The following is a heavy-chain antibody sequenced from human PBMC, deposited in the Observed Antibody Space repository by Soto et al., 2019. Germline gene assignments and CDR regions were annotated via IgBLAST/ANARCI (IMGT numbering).Heavy chain of an antibody. Sequence: QVQLVQSGAEVKKPGSSVKVSCNASGGTFSSYAISWVRQAPGQGLEWMGGIIPIFGTANYAQKFQGRVTITADESTSTAYMELSSLRSEDTAVYYCARRAVDTAMVTGPYYYYGMDVWGQGTTVTVSS. CDR3: ARRAVDTAMVTGPYYYYGMDV. V-gene: IGHV1-69*01. D-gene: IGHD5-18*01. CDR1: GGTFSSYA. J-gene: IGHJ6*02. CDR2: IIPIFGTA.